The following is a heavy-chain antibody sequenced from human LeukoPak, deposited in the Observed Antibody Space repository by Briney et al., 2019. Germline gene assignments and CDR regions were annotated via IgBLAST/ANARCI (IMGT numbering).Heavy chain of an antibody. V-gene: IGHV4-39*01. CDR1: GGXISSSGYY. J-gene: IGHJ5*02. D-gene: IGHD4-17*01. Sequence: PSETLSLTCSVSGGXISSSGYYWGWIRQPPGKGLEWLGNVYYSGSTYYNPSLKSRVTISVDTSKNQFSLKLSSVTAADTAVYYCARHDYGAKWFDPWGQGTLVTVSS. CDR3: ARHDYGAKWFDP. CDR2: VYYSGST.